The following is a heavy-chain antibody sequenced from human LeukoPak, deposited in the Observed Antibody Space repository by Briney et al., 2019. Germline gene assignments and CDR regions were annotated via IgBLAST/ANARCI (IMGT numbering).Heavy chain of an antibody. D-gene: IGHD3-16*02. Sequence: YNGNTDYAQKFQGRVTMTTDRSTNTVYMESRSLRSDDTAVYYCARDRPVMITFGGVIIAAYWGQGTLVSVSS. J-gene: IGHJ4*02. CDR2: YNGNT. V-gene: IGHV1-18*01. CDR3: ARDRPVMITFGGVIIAAY.